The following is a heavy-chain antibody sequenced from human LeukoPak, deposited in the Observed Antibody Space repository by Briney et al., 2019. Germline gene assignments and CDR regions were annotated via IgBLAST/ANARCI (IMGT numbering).Heavy chain of an antibody. CDR3: TSDGGWYFNY. CDR1: GYTFTTYY. D-gene: IGHD6-19*01. V-gene: IGHV1-2*02. Sequence: ASVKVSCKASGYTFTTYYVHWVRQAPGQGLEWMGWINPNSGGTNYAQKFQGRVTMTRDTSITTAYMELSGLRSDDTAVYYCTSDGGWYFNYWGQGSLVTVSS. J-gene: IGHJ4*02. CDR2: INPNSGGT.